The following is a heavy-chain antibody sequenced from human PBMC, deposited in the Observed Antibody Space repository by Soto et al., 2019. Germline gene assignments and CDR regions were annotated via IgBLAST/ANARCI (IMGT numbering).Heavy chain of an antibody. V-gene: IGHV3-21*01. CDR2: IGSSGGYI. D-gene: IGHD3-3*01. Sequence: WSSLRLSCAVSGFILSDFSMNWVRQAPGKVLEWVASIGSSGGYIFYADSVKVRFTISRDNDKNSLYLQMNSLRDEDTAVYYCARDPLTIFGVVIAYYYGMDVWGQGTTVTVSS. J-gene: IGHJ6*02. CDR1: GFILSDFS. CDR3: ARDPLTIFGVVIAYYYGMDV.